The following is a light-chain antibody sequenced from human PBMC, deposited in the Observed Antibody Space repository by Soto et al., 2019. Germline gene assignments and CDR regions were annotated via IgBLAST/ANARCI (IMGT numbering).Light chain of an antibody. CDR3: QQSYSTPPT. CDR1: QSISSY. CDR2: AAS. J-gene: IGKJ1*01. V-gene: IGKV1-39*01. Sequence: DIQMTQSPSSLSASVGDRVTITCRASQSISSYLYWYQQKPGKAPKLLVYAASSLQSGVPSRFSGSGSGTDITLTISSLQPEDFATYFCQQSYSTPPTFGQGTKVEIK.